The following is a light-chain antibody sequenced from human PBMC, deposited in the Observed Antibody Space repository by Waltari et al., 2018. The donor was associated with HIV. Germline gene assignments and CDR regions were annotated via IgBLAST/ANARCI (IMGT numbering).Light chain of an antibody. J-gene: IGLJ2*01. CDR3: GAYTGSGNLGL. V-gene: IGLV2-14*03. Sequence: QSALTQPASASGSPGQSITISCPGTSNDIGRYEYVSWYQQPPGKAPKLIIYNVNRRPTGVSDRFSGSKSGNTASLTISGLQPEDEADYYCGAYTGSGNLGLFGGGTKLTVL. CDR2: NVN. CDR1: SNDIGRYEY.